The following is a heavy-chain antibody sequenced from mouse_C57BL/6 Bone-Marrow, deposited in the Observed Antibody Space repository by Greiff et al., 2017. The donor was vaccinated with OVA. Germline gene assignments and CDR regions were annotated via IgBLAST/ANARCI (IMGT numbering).Heavy chain of an antibody. CDR1: GYTFTSYW. CDR2: IYPGSGST. J-gene: IGHJ4*01. Sequence: QVQLKQSGAELVKPGASVKMSCKASGYTFTSYWITWVKQRPGQGLEWIGDIYPGSGSTNYNEKFKSKATLTVDTSSSTAYMQLSSLTSEDSAVYYCARRGYGSSPHAMDYWGQGTSVTVSS. V-gene: IGHV1-55*01. CDR3: ARRGYGSSPHAMDY. D-gene: IGHD1-1*01.